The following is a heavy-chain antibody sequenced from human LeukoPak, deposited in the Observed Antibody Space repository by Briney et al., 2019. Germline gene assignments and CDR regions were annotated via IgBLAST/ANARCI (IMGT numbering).Heavy chain of an antibody. V-gene: IGHV1-2*02. Sequence: ASVKVSCKASGFRVSDYLIHWIRQAPGQGPQYMGWINPDNGGTHYSQHFQVRVTMTRDTSVSTVYMELTSLSSDDTAVNFCARGLFGTTWFDFWGQGTLVTVSS. CDR2: INPDNGGT. CDR3: ARGLFGTTWFDF. CDR1: GFRVSDYL. D-gene: IGHD1-1*01. J-gene: IGHJ4*02.